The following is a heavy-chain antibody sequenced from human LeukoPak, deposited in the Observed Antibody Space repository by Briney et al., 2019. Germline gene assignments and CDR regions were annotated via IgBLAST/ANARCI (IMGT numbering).Heavy chain of an antibody. CDR3: VRNSDTAMVDY. V-gene: IGHV4-34*01. Sequence: SETLSLTCAVYGGSFSGYYWSWIRQPPGKGLEWIGEINHSGSTNYNPSLKSRVTISVDTSKNQFSLKLSSVTAADTAVYYCVRNSDTAMVDYWGQGTLVTVSS. CDR2: INHSGST. J-gene: IGHJ4*02. D-gene: IGHD5-18*01. CDR1: GGSFSGYY.